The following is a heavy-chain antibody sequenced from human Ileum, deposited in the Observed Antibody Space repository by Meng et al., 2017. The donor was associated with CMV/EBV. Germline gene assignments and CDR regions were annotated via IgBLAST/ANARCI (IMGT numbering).Heavy chain of an antibody. J-gene: IGHJ5*02. Sequence: SETLSLTCTVSGDSIRTYWWSWIRQSPGKGLEWIGYIHHSGTTNHNPSLRSRVIMSVDTSNNQFSLKLTSVTAADTAVYYCARDSYHYGSSTYNWFDPWGQGIRVTVDS. CDR3: ARDSYHYGSSTYNWFDP. CDR1: GDSIRTYW. V-gene: IGHV4-59*01. CDR2: IHHSGTT. D-gene: IGHD3-10*01.